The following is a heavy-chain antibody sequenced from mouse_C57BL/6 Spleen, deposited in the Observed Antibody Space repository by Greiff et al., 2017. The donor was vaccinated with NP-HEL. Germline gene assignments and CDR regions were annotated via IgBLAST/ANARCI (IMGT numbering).Heavy chain of an antibody. CDR1: GYTFTDYE. V-gene: IGHV1-15*01. Sequence: QVQLKQSGAELVRPGASVTLSCKASGYTFTDYEMHWVKQTPVHGLEWIGAIDPETGGTAYNQKFKGKAILTADKSSSTAYMELRSLTSEDSAVYYCTSRGGVVVATVDYWGQGTTLTVSS. CDR2: IDPETGGT. D-gene: IGHD1-1*01. J-gene: IGHJ2*01. CDR3: TSRGGVVVATVDY.